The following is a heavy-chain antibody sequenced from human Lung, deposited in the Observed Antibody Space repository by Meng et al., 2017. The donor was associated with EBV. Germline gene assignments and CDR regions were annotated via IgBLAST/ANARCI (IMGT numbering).Heavy chain of an antibody. J-gene: IGHJ4*02. CDR1: GGPFRSYD. V-gene: IGHV1-69*01. CDR3: ARLTN. CDR2: IIPIFGTA. Sequence: VESGAEVQKLVSWVKVYCKASGGPFRSYDIRWVRQDHGQGLEWMGGIIPIFGTANYAQKFQGRVTITADESTSTAYMELSSLRSEDTAVYYCARLTNWGQGTLVTVSS. D-gene: IGHD3-9*01.